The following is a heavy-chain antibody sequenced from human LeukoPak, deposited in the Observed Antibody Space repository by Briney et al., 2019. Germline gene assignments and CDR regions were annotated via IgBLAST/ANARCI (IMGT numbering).Heavy chain of an antibody. Sequence: PSETLSLTCTVSGGSISSYYWSWLRQPAGKGLEWIGRIYTSGSTNYNPSLKSRVTMSVDTSKNQFSLKLSSVTAADTAVYYCARAGDIVATMGIFDYWGQGTLVTVSS. J-gene: IGHJ4*02. CDR2: IYTSGST. V-gene: IGHV4-4*07. CDR3: ARAGDIVATMGIFDY. CDR1: GGSISSYY. D-gene: IGHD5-12*01.